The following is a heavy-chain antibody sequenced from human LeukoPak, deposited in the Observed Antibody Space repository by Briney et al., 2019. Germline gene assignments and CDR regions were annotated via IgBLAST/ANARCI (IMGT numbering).Heavy chain of an antibody. CDR2: ITTSGSTI. CDR3: ARVRGSYSTDY. V-gene: IGHV3-11*01. CDR1: GFTFSDYY. Sequence: GGSLRLFCAASGFTFSDYYMSWIRQAPGTGLEWISWITTSGSTIYHADSVKGRFTISRDNAKNSLYLQMNSLRAEDTAVYYCARVRGSYSTDYWGQGALVTVSS. J-gene: IGHJ4*02. D-gene: IGHD1-26*01.